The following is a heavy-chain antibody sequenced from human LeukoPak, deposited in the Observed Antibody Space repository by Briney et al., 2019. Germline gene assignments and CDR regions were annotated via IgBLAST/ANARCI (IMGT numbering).Heavy chain of an antibody. CDR2: IKQDGSEK. CDR3: ASCGRYCSSTSCHTYFDY. J-gene: IGHJ4*02. CDR1: GFTFSSYW. D-gene: IGHD2-2*01. Sequence: GGSLRLSCAASGFTFSSYWMSWVRQAPGKGLEWVANIKQDGSEKYYVDSVKGRFTISRDNAKNSLYLQMNSLRAEDTAVYYCASCGRYCSSTSCHTYFDYWGQGTLVTVSS. V-gene: IGHV3-7*01.